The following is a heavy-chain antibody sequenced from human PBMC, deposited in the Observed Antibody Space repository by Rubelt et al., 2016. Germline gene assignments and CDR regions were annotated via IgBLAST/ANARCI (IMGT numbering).Heavy chain of an antibody. D-gene: IGHD3-22*01. CDR3: ASGYDSSGYYYPDRKENWFDP. V-gene: IGHV4-39*01. CDR1: GGSISSSSYS. J-gene: IGHJ5*02. CDR2: IYYSGST. Sequence: QLQLQESGPGLVKPSETLSLTCTVSGGSISSSSYSWGWIRQPPGKGLEWIGSIYYSGSTYYNPSLKSRVTISVDTSKNQFSLKLSSVTAADTAVYYCASGYDSSGYYYPDRKENWFDPWGQGTLVTVSS.